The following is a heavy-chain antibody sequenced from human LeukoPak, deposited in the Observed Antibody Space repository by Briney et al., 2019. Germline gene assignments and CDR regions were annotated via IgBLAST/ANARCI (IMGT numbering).Heavy chain of an antibody. V-gene: IGHV3-48*03. CDR1: GFTFSSYE. J-gene: IGHJ4*02. CDR3: ARGGGYSYGYGY. Sequence: GGSLRLSCAASGFTFSSYEMNWVRQAPGKGLEWVSYISSSCSTIYYADSVKGRFTISRDNAKNSLYLQMNSLRAEDTAVYYCARGGGYSYGYGYWGQGTLVTVSS. D-gene: IGHD5-18*01. CDR2: ISSSCSTI.